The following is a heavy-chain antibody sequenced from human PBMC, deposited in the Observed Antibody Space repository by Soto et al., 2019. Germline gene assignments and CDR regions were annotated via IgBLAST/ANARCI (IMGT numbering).Heavy chain of an antibody. CDR2: ISSSSSTI. Sequence: ESGGGLVQPGGSLRLSCAASGFTFSSYSMNWVRQAPGKGLEWVSYISSSSSTIYYADSVKGRFTISRDNAKNSLYRQMNSLIDEHTAVYYCARDPISGYFGQTDFDVWGKGTLVTVSS. V-gene: IGHV3-48*02. J-gene: IGHJ4*02. CDR3: ARDPISGYFGQTDFDV. CDR1: GFTFSSYS. D-gene: IGHD3-22*01.